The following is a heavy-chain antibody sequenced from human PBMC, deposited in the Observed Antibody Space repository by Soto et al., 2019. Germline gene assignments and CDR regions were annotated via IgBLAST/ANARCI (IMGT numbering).Heavy chain of an antibody. J-gene: IGHJ5*02. D-gene: IGHD2-2*01. CDR3: GGYCSNTYCYDGFDP. CDR1: GGTIVSLGYH. V-gene: IGHV4-39*01. CDR2: LYYTGTT. Sequence: TQPVPTSVSGGTIVSLGYHLIWISQPPGKGLEWIGSLYYTGTTYYNSSLKSRVTISADKSQNQFSLRLSSVTAADTAVFYCGGYCSNTYCYDGFDPWGEGTLGTGSS.